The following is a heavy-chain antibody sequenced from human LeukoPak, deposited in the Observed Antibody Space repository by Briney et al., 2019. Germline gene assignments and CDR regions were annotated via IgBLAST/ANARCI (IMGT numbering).Heavy chain of an antibody. V-gene: IGHV4-34*01. D-gene: IGHD2-2*01. CDR3: ARVGRLSTSFNYYMDV. Sequence: KPSETLSLTCAVYGGSFSGYYWSWIRQPPGKGLEWIGEINHSGSTNYNPSLKIRVTISVDTSKNQFSLKLSPVTAADTAVYYCARVGRLSTSFNYYMDVWGKGTTVTVSS. J-gene: IGHJ6*03. CDR2: INHSGST. CDR1: GGSFSGYY.